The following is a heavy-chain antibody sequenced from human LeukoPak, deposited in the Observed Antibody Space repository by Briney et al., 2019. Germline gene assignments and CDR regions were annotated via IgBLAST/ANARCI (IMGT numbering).Heavy chain of an antibody. J-gene: IGHJ4*02. D-gene: IGHD2-21*02. CDR3: ATDALACCGGDCYWAFDY. CDR1: GYTFTSYA. V-gene: IGHV1-3*01. CDR2: INAGNGNT. Sequence: ASVKVSCKASGYTFTSYAMHWVRQAPGQRLEWMGWINAGNGNTKYSQKFQGRVTMTEDTSTDTAYMELSSLRSEDTAVYYCATDALACCGGDCYWAFDYWGQGTLVTVSS.